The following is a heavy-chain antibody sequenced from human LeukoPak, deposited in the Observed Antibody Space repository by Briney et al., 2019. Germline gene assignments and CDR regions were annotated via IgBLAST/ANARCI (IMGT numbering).Heavy chain of an antibody. CDR3: ARDKSYFGSGNYHYFDS. V-gene: IGHV3-43D*03. J-gene: IGHJ4*02. Sequence: GGSLRLSCAASGFTFDDYAMHWVRQVPGKGLEWVSLISWDGGSTHYADSVKGRFTISRDNSKNTVYLQMNSLRPEDTALYYCARDKSYFGSGNYHYFDSWGQGALVIVSS. CDR2: ISWDGGST. D-gene: IGHD3-10*01. CDR1: GFTFDDYA.